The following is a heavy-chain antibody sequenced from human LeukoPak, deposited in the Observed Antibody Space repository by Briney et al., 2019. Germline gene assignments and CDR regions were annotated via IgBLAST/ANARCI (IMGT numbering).Heavy chain of an antibody. CDR1: GFTFSSYA. CDR2: ISGRGDST. Sequence: GGSLRLSCAASGFTFSSYAMSWVRQAPGKGLEWVSAISGRGDSTNYADSVKGRFTISRDNSKNTLYLQMNSLRAEDTAVYYCAKDSTPTYSSGWYPYQYYFDYWGQGTLVTVSS. J-gene: IGHJ4*02. D-gene: IGHD6-19*01. CDR3: AKDSTPTYSSGWYPYQYYFDY. V-gene: IGHV3-23*01.